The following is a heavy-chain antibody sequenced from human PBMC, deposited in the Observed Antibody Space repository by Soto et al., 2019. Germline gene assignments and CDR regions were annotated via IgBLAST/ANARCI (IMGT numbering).Heavy chain of an antibody. D-gene: IGHD3-22*01. CDR1: GGTFSSYA. J-gene: IGHJ4*02. CDR2: IIPIFGTA. V-gene: IGHV1-69*13. CDR3: ARDPYDSSGSLRY. Sequence: GASVKVSCKASGGTFSSYAISWVRQAPGQGLEWMGGIIPIFGTANYAQKFQGRVTITADESTSTAYMELSSLRSEDTAVYYCARDPYDSSGSLRYWGQGTLVTVSS.